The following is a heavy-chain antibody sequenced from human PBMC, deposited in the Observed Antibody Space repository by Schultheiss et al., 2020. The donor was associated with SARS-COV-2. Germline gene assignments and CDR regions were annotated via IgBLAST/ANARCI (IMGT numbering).Heavy chain of an antibody. V-gene: IGHV3-53*05. CDR2: IYSGGST. CDR3: ARVRGSSTSQKSWFDP. CDR1: GFTVSSNY. Sequence: GGSLRLSCAASGFTVSSNYMSWVRQAPGKGLEWVSVIYSGGSTYYADSVKGRFTISRDNSKNTLYLQMNSLRAEDTAVYYCARVRGSSTSQKSWFDPWGQGTLVTVSS. D-gene: IGHD2-2*01. J-gene: IGHJ5*02.